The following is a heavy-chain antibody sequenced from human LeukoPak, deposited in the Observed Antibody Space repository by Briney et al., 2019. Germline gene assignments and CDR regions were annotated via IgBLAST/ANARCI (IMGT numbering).Heavy chain of an antibody. CDR3: ARVVGSYYDSSGYHYAFDI. CDR1: GVSISSDTYY. V-gene: IGHV4-30-4*01. Sequence: PSETLSLTCTVSGVSISSDTYYWSWIRQPPGKGLEWIGYIYYSGAAYYSPSLKSRVTISVDKSKNQFSLKPSSVTAADTAVYYCARVVGSYYDSSGYHYAFDIWGQGTMVTVSS. D-gene: IGHD3-22*01. CDR2: IYYSGAA. J-gene: IGHJ3*02.